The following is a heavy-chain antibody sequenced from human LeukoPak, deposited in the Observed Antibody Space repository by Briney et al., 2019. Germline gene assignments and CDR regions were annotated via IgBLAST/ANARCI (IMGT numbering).Heavy chain of an antibody. J-gene: IGHJ4*02. CDR3: AKAPTYYYGSGSYSVLDY. V-gene: IGHV3-74*01. D-gene: IGHD3-10*01. Sequence: GGALRLSCAASGYTFSRYWMHWVRQGPAKGLVWVSRINEDGSSTSYAESVRGRFTISRDNAKNTLYLQMNSLRAEDTAVYYCAKAPTYYYGSGSYSVLDYWGQGTLVTVSS. CDR1: GYTFSRYW. CDR2: INEDGSST.